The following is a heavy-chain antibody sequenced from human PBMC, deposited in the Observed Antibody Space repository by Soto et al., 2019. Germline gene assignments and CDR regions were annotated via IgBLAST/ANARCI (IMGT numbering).Heavy chain of an antibody. V-gene: IGHV4-39*01. CDR1: GGSISSGGYY. CDR2: IYYSGST. Sequence: SETLSLTCTVSGGSISSGGYYWSWIRQHPGKGLEWIGYIYYSGSTYYNPSLKSRVTISVDTSKNQFSLKLSSVTAADTAVYYCARHRVAAAGVDYRGQGTLVTVSS. CDR3: ARHRVAAAGVDY. J-gene: IGHJ4*02. D-gene: IGHD6-13*01.